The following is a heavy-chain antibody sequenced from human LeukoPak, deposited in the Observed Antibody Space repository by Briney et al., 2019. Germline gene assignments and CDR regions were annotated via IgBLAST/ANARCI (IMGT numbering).Heavy chain of an antibody. D-gene: IGHD2-15*01. V-gene: IGHV3-48*03. CDR3: ARDRRYCSGGSCSVNWFDP. CDR1: GFTFSSYE. CDR2: ISSSGSTI. J-gene: IGHJ5*02. Sequence: GGSLRLSCAASGFTFSSYEMNWVRQAPGKGLEWVSYISSSGSTIYYADSVKDRFTISRDNAKNSLYLQMNSLRAEDTAVYYCARDRRYCSGGSCSVNWFDPWGQGTLVTVSS.